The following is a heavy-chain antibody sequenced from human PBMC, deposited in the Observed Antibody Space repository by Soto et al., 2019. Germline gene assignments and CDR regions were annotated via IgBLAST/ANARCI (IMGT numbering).Heavy chain of an antibody. CDR1: GGSIRSGGYY. Sequence: QVQLQESGPGLVKPSQTLSLTCTVSGGSIRSGGYYWTWIRQHPGKGLEWIGDIYYTGSTYYNPSLKSLVTISVDTSKNQFFLKLSSVTAADTAVYYCARASLGYCSSTSCRSNWFDPWGQGTLVTVSS. J-gene: IGHJ5*02. CDR2: IYYTGST. CDR3: ARASLGYCSSTSCRSNWFDP. D-gene: IGHD2-2*01. V-gene: IGHV4-31*01.